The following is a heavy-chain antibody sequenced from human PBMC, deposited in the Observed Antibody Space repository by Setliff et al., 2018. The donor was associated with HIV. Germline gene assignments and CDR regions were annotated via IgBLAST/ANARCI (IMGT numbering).Heavy chain of an antibody. CDR3: ARHGSNWFDP. V-gene: IGHV4-34*01. D-gene: IGHD3-10*01. J-gene: IGHJ5*02. CDR2: IYYSGST. Sequence: SETLSLTCAVYGGSFSGFYWNWIRQPPGKGLEWIGSIYYSGSTYYNPSLKSRVTISVDTSKNQFYLRLSSVTAEDTAVYYCARHGSNWFDPWGQGTLVTVSA. CDR1: GGSFSGFY.